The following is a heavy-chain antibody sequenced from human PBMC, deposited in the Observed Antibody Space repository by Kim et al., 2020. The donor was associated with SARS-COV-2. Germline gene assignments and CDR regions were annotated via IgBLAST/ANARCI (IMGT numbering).Heavy chain of an antibody. V-gene: IGHV4-59*12. D-gene: IGHD6-25*01. CDR1: GGPISSYY. CDR3: ARRRSGIAAATREMADGMDV. Sequence: SETLSLTCTVSGGPISSYYWSWIRQPPRKGLEWIGCIYYSGSTNYNPSLKSRVTISVDTPKNQFSLKLSSVTPAGTAVYYCARRRSGIAAATREMADGMDVSGQGTTVTVSS. J-gene: IGHJ6*02. CDR2: IYYSGST.